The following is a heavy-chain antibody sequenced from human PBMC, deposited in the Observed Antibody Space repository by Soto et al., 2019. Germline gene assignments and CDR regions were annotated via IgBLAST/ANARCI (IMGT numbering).Heavy chain of an antibody. CDR1: GFSASATY. Sequence: EVQLVESGGDLILPGGSLRLSCAASGFSASATYMSWVRQAPGKGLEWVSVIYSGGSASYADSVKGRFTNSRDNSKNTVYLQMNNTRADDTGVYYCARGEEWGWRHYFDLWGQGTPVTVSS. CDR2: IYSGGSA. CDR3: ARGEEWGWRHYFDL. D-gene: IGHD3-3*01. J-gene: IGHJ4*02. V-gene: IGHV3-53*01.